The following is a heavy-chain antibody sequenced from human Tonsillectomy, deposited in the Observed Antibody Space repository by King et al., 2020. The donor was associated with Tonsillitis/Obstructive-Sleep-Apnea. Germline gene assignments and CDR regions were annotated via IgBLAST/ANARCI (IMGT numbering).Heavy chain of an antibody. J-gene: IGHJ3*02. V-gene: IGHV5-51*01. CDR2: IYPGDSDT. D-gene: IGHD2-21*01. CDR3: ARRTSCSVGDCSDAFDI. CDR1: GYSFTTHW. Sequence: VQLVQSGAEVKKPGESLRISCKGSGYSFTTHWIGWVRQMPGKGLEWMGIIYPGDSDTRYSPSFQGQVTISADKSIRTAYLQWSSLKASDTAMYYCARRTSCSVGDCSDAFDIWGPGTMGTVSS.